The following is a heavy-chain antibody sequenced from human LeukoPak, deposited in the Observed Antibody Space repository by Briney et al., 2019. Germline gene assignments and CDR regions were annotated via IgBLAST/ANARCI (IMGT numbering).Heavy chain of an antibody. CDR2: INHSGST. Sequence: SETLSLTCAVYGGSFSGYYWSWIRQPPGKGLEWIGEINHSGSTNYNPSLKSRVTISVDTSKNQFSLKLSSVTAADTAVYYCARESATAIYDYWGRGTLVTVSS. V-gene: IGHV4-34*01. D-gene: IGHD2-2*02. J-gene: IGHJ4*02. CDR3: ARESATAIYDY. CDR1: GGSFSGYY.